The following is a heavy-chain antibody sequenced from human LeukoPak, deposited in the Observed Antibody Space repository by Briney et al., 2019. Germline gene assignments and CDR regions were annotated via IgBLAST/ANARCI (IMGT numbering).Heavy chain of an antibody. J-gene: IGHJ4*02. CDR3: ARQSSGYYPFDY. CDR2: IYTSGST. CDR1: GGSISSGSYY. D-gene: IGHD3-22*01. V-gene: IGHV4-61*02. Sequence: SQTLSLTCTVSGGSISSGSYYWSWIRQPAGKGLEWIGRIYTSGSTNYNPSLKSRVTISVDTSKNQFSLKLSSVTAADTAVYYCARQSSGYYPFDYWGQGTLVTVSS.